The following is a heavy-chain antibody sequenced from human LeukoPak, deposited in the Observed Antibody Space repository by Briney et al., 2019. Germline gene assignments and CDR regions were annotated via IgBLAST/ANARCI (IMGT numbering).Heavy chain of an antibody. Sequence: PSETLSLTCAVYGGSFSGYYWSWIRQPPGKGLEWIGEINHSGSTNYNPSLKSRVTISVDTSKNQFSLKLSSVTAADTAGYYCARDAAAAGAEGGLDYWGQGTLVTVSS. D-gene: IGHD6-13*01. CDR2: INHSGST. V-gene: IGHV4-34*01. J-gene: IGHJ4*02. CDR1: GGSFSGYY. CDR3: ARDAAAAGAEGGLDY.